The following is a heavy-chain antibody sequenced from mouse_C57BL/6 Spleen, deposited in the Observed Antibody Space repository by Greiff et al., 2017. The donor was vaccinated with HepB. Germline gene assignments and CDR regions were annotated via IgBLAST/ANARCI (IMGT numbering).Heavy chain of an antibody. CDR3: ARLGYGNPLDY. CDR2: INPNNGGT. J-gene: IGHJ2*01. D-gene: IGHD2-1*01. V-gene: IGHV1-26*01. CDR1: GYTFTDYY. Sequence: VQLQQSGPELVKPGASVKISCKASGYTFTDYYMNWVKQSHGKSLEWIGDINPNNGGTSYNQKFKGKATLTVDKSSSTAYMELRSLTSEDSAVYYCARLGYGNPLDYWGQGTTLTVSS.